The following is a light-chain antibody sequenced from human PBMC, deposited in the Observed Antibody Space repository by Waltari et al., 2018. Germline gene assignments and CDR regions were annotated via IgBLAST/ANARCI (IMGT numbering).Light chain of an antibody. J-gene: IGLJ1*01. V-gene: IGLV3-21*04. CDR3: HVWHPHVDPGV. CDR2: YDR. CDR1: NLGPYS. Sequence: SYVVTPPPSVSVAPGATATITCGGDNLGPYSVNWYKQKAGQAPALVIFYDRDRPSGIPDRFSGSNAGNTATLTISRVEAGDEARYYCHVWHPHVDPGVFGTGTEVTVL.